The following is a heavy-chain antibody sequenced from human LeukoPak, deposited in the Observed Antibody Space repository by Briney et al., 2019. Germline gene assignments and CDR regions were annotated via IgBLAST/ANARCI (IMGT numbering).Heavy chain of an antibody. J-gene: IGHJ3*01. D-gene: IGHD2-15*01. Sequence: ASVKVSCKASGYTFTGYYMHWVRQAPGQGLEWMGWINPNSGGTNYAQKFQGRVTMTRDTSISTVYMELSRLRSDDTAVYYCARGPYCSGGRCYPMSAFYLWGQGTMVTVPS. CDR1: GYTFTGYY. CDR2: INPNSGGT. V-gene: IGHV1-2*02. CDR3: ARGPYCSGGRCYPMSAFYL.